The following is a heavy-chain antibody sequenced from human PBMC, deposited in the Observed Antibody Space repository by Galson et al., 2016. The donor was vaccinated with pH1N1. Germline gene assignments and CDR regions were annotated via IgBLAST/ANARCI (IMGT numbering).Heavy chain of an antibody. J-gene: IGHJ5*02. CDR1: GGIFSNYA. V-gene: IGHV1-69*06. D-gene: IGHD6-19*01. CDR3: ARGLGLAVAASNWLDP. CDR2: IIPIFATV. Sequence: SVKVSCKASGGIFSNYAINWVRQAPGQGLEWMGGIIPIFATVNYAQKFRGRVTITADKSTSTAYMELRSLRSADTAVYYCARGLGLAVAASNWLDPWAQGILVTVSS.